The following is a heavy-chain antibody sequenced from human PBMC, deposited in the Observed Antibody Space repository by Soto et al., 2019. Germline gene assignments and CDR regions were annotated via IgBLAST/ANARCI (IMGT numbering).Heavy chain of an antibody. CDR3: ARGGSDTAMLNEKYYYYGMDV. Sequence: QVQLVQSGAEVKKPGASVKVSCKASGYTFTGYYMHWVRQAPGQGLEWMGWINPNSGGTNYAQKFQGWVTMTRDTSISTAYMGLSRLRTDDTAVYYCARGGSDTAMLNEKYYYYGMDVWGQGTTVTVSS. V-gene: IGHV1-2*04. D-gene: IGHD5-18*01. J-gene: IGHJ6*02. CDR1: GYTFTGYY. CDR2: INPNSGGT.